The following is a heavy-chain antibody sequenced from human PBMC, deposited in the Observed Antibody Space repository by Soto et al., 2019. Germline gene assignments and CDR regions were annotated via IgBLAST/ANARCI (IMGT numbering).Heavy chain of an antibody. CDR3: ARDTVMVTGPDY. V-gene: IGHV3-33*01. D-gene: IGHD5-18*01. CDR2: IWYDGSNK. CDR1: GFTFSSYG. Sequence: GGSLRLCCAASGFTFSSYGMHWFRQAPGKGLEWVAVIWYDGSNKHYADSVKGRFTISRDNSKNTLYLQMNSLRAEDTAVYYCARDTVMVTGPDYWGQGTLVTVSS. J-gene: IGHJ4*02.